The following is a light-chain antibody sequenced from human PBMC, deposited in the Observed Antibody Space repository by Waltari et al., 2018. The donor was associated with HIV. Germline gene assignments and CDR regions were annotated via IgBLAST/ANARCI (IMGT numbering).Light chain of an antibody. CDR2: QDT. CDR1: ALPKQF. J-gene: IGLJ3*02. V-gene: IGLV3-25*03. Sequence: SFELTQPPSVSVSPGQPARITCSGDALPKQFAYWYQQKPGQAPVLIIYQDTERPAGIPERFSGSSSGTRVTLTVSGVQAEDEADYYCQSADSSGTWVFGGGTKLTVL. CDR3: QSADSSGTWV.